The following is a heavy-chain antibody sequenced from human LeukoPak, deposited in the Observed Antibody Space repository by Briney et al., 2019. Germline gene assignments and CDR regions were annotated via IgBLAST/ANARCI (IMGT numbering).Heavy chain of an antibody. D-gene: IGHD3-22*01. CDR3: ARVGPHSSGYIYWYFDL. CDR2: IYYSETT. J-gene: IGHJ2*01. V-gene: IGHV4-59*13. CDR1: GVSISRNY. Sequence: SETLSLTCTVSGVSISRNYWNWIRQPPGKGLEWIGNIYYSETTNYNPSLKSRVTISVDTSKNQLSLKLSSVTAADTAVYYCARVGPHSSGYIYWYFDLWGRGTLVTVSS.